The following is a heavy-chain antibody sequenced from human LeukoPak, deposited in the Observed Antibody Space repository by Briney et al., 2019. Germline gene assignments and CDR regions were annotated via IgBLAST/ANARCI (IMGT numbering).Heavy chain of an antibody. D-gene: IGHD2-15*01. V-gene: IGHV3-7*03. J-gene: IGHJ4*02. CDR2: IKRDGSEK. CDR1: GFTFSSYW. Sequence: GGSLRLSCAASGFTFSSYWMSWVRQAPGKGLEWVANIKRDGSEKYYVDSVKGRFTISRDNARNSLYLQMNSLRAEDTAVYFCASRHCSGGGCYFAGADPFDYWGQGTLVTVSS. CDR3: ASRHCSGGGCYFAGADPFDY.